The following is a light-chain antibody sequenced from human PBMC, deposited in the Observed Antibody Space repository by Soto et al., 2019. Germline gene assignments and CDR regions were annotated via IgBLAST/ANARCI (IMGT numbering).Light chain of an antibody. CDR1: LNINNF. CDR3: RQRRNWPIT. J-gene: IGKJ4*01. V-gene: IGKV3-11*01. Sequence: EIVLTQSPATLSLSPGERATLSCRASLNINNFLAWYQQRPGQVPRLLIYDASNRATGVPARFSGSGSGTDFPLTISNLEPEDFAVYYCRQRRNWPITFGGGTKVEIK. CDR2: DAS.